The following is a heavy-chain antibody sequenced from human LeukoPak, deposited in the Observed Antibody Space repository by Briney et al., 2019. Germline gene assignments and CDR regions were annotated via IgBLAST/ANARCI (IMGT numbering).Heavy chain of an antibody. CDR2: IYPGDSDT. V-gene: IGHV5-51*01. D-gene: IGHD3-10*01. Sequence: GESLKISCKGSGYSFTSYWIGWVRQMPGKGLEWMGIIYPGDSDTRHSPSFQGQVTISADKSISTADLQWSSRKASDTAMYYCARQSITMVRGVIITPPDYWGQGTLVTVPS. CDR1: GYSFTSYW. J-gene: IGHJ4*02. CDR3: ARQSITMVRGVIITPPDY.